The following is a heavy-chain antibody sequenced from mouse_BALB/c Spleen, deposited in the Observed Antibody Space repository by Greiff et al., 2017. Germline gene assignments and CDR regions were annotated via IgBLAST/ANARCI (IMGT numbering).Heavy chain of an antibody. J-gene: IGHJ4*01. D-gene: IGHD6-5*01. CDR1: GYTFTSYT. V-gene: IGHV1-4*01. Sequence: VKLQESGAELARPGASVKMSCKASGYTFTSYTMHWVKQRPGQGLEWIGYINPSSGYTNYNQKFKDKATLTADKSSSTAYMQLSSLTSEDSAVYYCARNGPIYYAMDYWGQGTSVTVSS. CDR2: INPSSGYT. CDR3: ARNGPIYYAMDY.